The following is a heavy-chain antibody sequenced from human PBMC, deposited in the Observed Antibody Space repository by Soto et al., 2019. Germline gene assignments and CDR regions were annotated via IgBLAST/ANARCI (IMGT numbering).Heavy chain of an antibody. CDR3: AKDQVYGGNSGYFDY. J-gene: IGHJ4*02. CDR1: GLTFSSYA. D-gene: IGHD4-17*01. V-gene: IGHV3-23*01. Sequence: GGSLRLSCAASGLTFSSYAMSWVRQAPGRGLEWVSAISGSGGSTYYADSVKGRFTISRDNSKNTLYLQMNSLRAEDTAVYYCAKDQVYGGNSGYFDYWGQGTLVTVSS. CDR2: ISGSGGST.